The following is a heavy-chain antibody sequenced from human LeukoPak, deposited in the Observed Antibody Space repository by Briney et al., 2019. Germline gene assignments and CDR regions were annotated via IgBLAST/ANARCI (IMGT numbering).Heavy chain of an antibody. V-gene: IGHV3-7*01. J-gene: IGHJ1*01. CDR2: IKTDGSEK. CDR1: GFTFSNYW. D-gene: IGHD3-22*01. CDR3: ATYSSLNAREFQY. Sequence: GGSLRPSCEGSGFTFSNYWMSWVRQAPGKGLEWVANIKTDGSEKYYVDSVKGRFTIPRDNAKNSLYLQMNSLRAEDTAVYYCATYSSLNAREFQYWGRGTLVTVSS.